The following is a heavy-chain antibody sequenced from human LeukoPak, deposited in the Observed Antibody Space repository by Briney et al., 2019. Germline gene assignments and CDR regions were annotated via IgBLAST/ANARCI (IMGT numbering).Heavy chain of an antibody. J-gene: IGHJ4*02. D-gene: IGHD2-21*01. V-gene: IGHV3-53*01. CDR1: GFTVSSNY. CDR3: ARDSQDRSISFDY. Sequence: GGSLRLSCATSGFTVSSNYMGWVRQAPGKGLECVSVIYSGGTTYYADSVKGRFTISRDSSKNTLYLQMNSLRAEDTAVYYCARDSQDRSISFDYWGQGTLVTVSS. CDR2: IYSGGTT.